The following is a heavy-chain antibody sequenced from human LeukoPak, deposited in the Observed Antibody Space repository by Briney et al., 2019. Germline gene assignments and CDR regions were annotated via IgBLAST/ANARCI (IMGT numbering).Heavy chain of an antibody. D-gene: IGHD3-10*01. V-gene: IGHV3-33*08. CDR3: ARDSNSYGSGATIDY. CDR1: GFTFSSYA. CDR2: IWYDGSNK. J-gene: IGHJ4*02. Sequence: GGSLRLSCAASGFTFSSYAMNWVRQAPGKGLEWLTDIWYDGSNKYYTDSVKGRFTISRDNSKNTLYLQMSSLRAEDTAVYYCARDSNSYGSGATIDYWGQGTLVTVSS.